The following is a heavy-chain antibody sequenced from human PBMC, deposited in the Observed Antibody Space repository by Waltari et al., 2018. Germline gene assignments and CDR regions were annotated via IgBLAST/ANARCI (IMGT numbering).Heavy chain of an antibody. J-gene: IGHJ3*02. CDR2: IRYDGSNK. V-gene: IGHV3-30*02. CDR1: GFTFSRDG. D-gene: IGHD2-2*01. CDR3: AKVRASWKDAFDI. Sequence: QVQLVESGGGVVQPGGSLRLSCAASGFTFSRDGLPWVRQAPGKGLEWVAFIRYDGSNKYYADSVKGRFTISRDNSKNTLYLQMNSLRAEDTAVYYCAKVRASWKDAFDIWGQGTMVTVSS.